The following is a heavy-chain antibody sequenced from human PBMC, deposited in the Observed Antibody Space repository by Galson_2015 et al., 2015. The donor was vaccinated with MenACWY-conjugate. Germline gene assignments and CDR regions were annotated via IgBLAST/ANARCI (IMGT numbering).Heavy chain of an antibody. D-gene: IGHD5-18*01. J-gene: IGHJ4*02. CDR1: GGSISSYY. CDR3: ARKRGYSYGSTALDY. V-gene: IGHV4-59*01. CDR2: IYYSGST. Sequence: LSLTCTVSGGSISSYYWSWIRQPPGKGPEWIGYIYYSGSTNYNPSLKSRVTISVDTSKNQFSLKLSSVTAADTAVYYCARKRGYSYGSTALDYWGQGTLVTVSS.